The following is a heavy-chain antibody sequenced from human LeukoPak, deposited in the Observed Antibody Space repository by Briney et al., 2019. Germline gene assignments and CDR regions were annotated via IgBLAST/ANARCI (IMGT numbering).Heavy chain of an antibody. D-gene: IGHD1-7*01. CDR3: ARGRTRDY. CDR1: GGSFSGYY. CDR2: INHSGST. J-gene: IGHJ4*02. V-gene: IGHV4-34*01. Sequence: KPSETLSLTCAVYGGSFSGYYWSWIRQPPGKGLEWIGEINHSGSTNYNPSLKSRVTISVDTSKNQFSLKLSSVTAADTAVYYCARGRTRDYWGQGTLVTVSS.